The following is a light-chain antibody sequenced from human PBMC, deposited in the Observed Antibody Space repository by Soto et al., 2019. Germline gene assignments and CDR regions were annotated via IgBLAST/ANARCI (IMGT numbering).Light chain of an antibody. Sequence: DIPITPSPSTLPGPVGDRVTLTCRASQSISNWLAWYQQKPGTATKLLIYHASTLESGVPSRFSGSGSGTEFTITISSMQPDDFATYYCQQYNSYSFGQGTKVDIK. J-gene: IGKJ1*01. CDR1: QSISNW. V-gene: IGKV1-5*01. CDR3: QQYNSYS. CDR2: HAS.